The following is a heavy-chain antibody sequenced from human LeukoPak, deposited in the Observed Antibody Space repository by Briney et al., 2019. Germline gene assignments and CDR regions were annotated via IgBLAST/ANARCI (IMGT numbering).Heavy chain of an antibody. J-gene: IGHJ4*02. D-gene: IGHD2-2*01. Sequence: ASVKVSCKASGYTFTSYGISWVRQAPGQGLEWMGWISVYNGNTNYAQKLQGRVTMTTDTSTSTAYMELRSLRSDDTAVYYCARGYCSSTSCPKVPADYWGQGTLVTVSS. CDR1: GYTFTSYG. CDR2: ISVYNGNT. CDR3: ARGYCSSTSCPKVPADY. V-gene: IGHV1-18*01.